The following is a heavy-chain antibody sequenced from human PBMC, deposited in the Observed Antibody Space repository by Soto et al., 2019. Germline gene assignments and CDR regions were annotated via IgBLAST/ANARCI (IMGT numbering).Heavy chain of an antibody. CDR3: VNYYDSSGYDWFDP. D-gene: IGHD3-22*01. J-gene: IGHJ5*02. V-gene: IGHV1-24*01. Sequence: ASVKVSCKVSGYTLTELSMHWVRQAPGKGLEWMGGFDPEDGETIYAQKFQGRVTMTEDTSTDTAYMELSSLRSEDTAVYYCVNYYDSSGYDWFDPWGQGTPVTVSS. CDR1: GYTLTELS. CDR2: FDPEDGET.